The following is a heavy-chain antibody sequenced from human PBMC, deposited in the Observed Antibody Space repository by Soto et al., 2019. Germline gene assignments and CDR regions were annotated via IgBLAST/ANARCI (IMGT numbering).Heavy chain of an antibody. J-gene: IGHJ5*02. Sequence: PGGSLRLSCAASGFTFSSYSMNWVRQAPGKGLEWVSYISIGPTTIFYADSVKGRFTISRDNAKNSLYLQMNSLRDEDTAVYYCARDNGMAGSFDPWGQGTLVTVSS. CDR1: GFTFSSYS. D-gene: IGHD2-8*01. CDR3: ARDNGMAGSFDP. CDR2: ISIGPTTI. V-gene: IGHV3-48*02.